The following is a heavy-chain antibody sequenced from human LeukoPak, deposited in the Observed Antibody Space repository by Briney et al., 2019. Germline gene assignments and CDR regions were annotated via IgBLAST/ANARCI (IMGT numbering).Heavy chain of an antibody. CDR2: MNPNSGNT. CDR3: ARAKCSSTSCYDDAFDI. V-gene: IGHV1-8*03. D-gene: IGHD2-2*01. J-gene: IGHJ3*02. CDR1: GYTFTSYD. Sequence: ASVKVSCKASGYTFTSYDINWVRQATGQGLEWMGWMNPNSGNTGYAQKFQGIVTITRNTSISTAYMELSSLRSEDTAVYYCARAKCSSTSCYDDAFDIWGQGTMVTVSS.